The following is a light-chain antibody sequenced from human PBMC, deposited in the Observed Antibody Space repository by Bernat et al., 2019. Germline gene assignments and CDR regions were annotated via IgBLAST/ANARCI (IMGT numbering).Light chain of an antibody. CDR3: AAWDDSFVV. CDR1: SSNIGSNT. J-gene: IGLJ2*01. CDR2: SNN. V-gene: IGLV1-44*01. Sequence: QSVLTQPPSASGTTGQRVTISCSGSSSNIGSNTVNWYQQLPGTAPKLLNYSNNQRPSGVPDRFSGSKSGTSASLAISGLQSEDEADYYCAAWDDSFVVFGGGTKLTVL.